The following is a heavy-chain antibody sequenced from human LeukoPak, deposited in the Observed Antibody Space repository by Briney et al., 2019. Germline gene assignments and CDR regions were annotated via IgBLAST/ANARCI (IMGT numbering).Heavy chain of an antibody. D-gene: IGHD2-2*01. Sequence: GGSLRLSCAASGFTFSNYGMSWVRQAPGKGLEWVSAISGSGVTTYYADSVKGRFTISRDNSKNTLYLQMNSLRAEDTAVYYCAHGTMYQLDYWGQGTLVTVSS. CDR2: ISGSGVTT. CDR3: AHGTMYQLDY. V-gene: IGHV3-23*01. J-gene: IGHJ4*02. CDR1: GFTFSNYG.